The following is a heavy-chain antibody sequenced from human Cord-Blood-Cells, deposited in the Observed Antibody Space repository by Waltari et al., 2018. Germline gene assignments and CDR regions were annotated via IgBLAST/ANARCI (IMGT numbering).Heavy chain of an antibody. V-gene: IGHV4-59*01. CDR2: IYYSGST. CDR1: GGSISSYY. Sequence: QVQLQESGPGLVKPSETLSLTCTVSGGSISSYYWSWIRQPPGKGLEWIGYIYYSGSTNYNPSLKSRVTISVDTSKNQFSLKLSSVTAADTAVYYCARDHRNYYGSGSYRYFDLWGRGTLVTVSS. D-gene: IGHD3-10*01. J-gene: IGHJ2*01. CDR3: ARDHRNYYGSGSYRYFDL.